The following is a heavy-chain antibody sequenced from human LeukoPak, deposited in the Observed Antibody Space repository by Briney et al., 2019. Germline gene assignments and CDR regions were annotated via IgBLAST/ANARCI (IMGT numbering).Heavy chain of an antibody. CDR2: ISAYNGNT. J-gene: IGHJ4*02. V-gene: IGHV1-18*01. Sequence: GASVKVSCKASGGTFSSYAISWVRQAPGQGLEWMGWISAYNGNTNYAQKLQGRVTMTTDTSTSTAYMELRSLRSDDTAVYYCARDGAPYDSSGYYLFDYWGQGTLVTVSS. D-gene: IGHD3-22*01. CDR3: ARDGAPYDSSGYYLFDY. CDR1: GGTFSSYA.